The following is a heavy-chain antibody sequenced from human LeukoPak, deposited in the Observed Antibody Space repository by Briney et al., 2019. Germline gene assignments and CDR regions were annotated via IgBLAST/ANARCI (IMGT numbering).Heavy chain of an antibody. CDR1: GFTFSSYA. CDR2: ISGSGGST. D-gene: IGHD6-6*01. V-gene: IGHV3-23*01. CDR3: ARSIAARRGFDY. Sequence: GGSLRLSCAASGFTFSSYAMSWVRQAPGKGLEWVSAISGSGGSTYYADSVKGRFTISRDNSKNTLYLQMNSLRAEDTAVYYCARSIAARRGFDYWGQGTLVTVSS. J-gene: IGHJ4*02.